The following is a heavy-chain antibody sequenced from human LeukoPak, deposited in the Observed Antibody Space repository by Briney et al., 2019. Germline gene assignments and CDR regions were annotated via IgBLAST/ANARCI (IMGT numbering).Heavy chain of an antibody. J-gene: IGHJ4*02. CDR1: GFTFDDYA. D-gene: IGHD2-21*02. V-gene: IGHV3-20*04. CDR2: TNWDGGRT. CDR3: ARDGLRRPPTPYCGGDCPLDY. Sequence: GGSLRLSCAASGFTFDDYAMSWVRHTPGKGLEWVSGTNWDGGRTGYADSVKGRFTISRDNAKNSLYLQMNSLRVEDTAMYYCARDGLRRPPTPYCGGDCPLDYWGQGTLVSVSS.